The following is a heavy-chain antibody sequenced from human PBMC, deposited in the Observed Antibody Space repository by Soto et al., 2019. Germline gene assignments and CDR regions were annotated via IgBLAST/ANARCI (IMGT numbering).Heavy chain of an antibody. J-gene: IGHJ5*02. D-gene: IGHD3-10*02. V-gene: IGHV1-3*01. CDR2: INAGNGNT. CDR1: GYGFNSHA. Sequence: VSVKVSCKASGYGFNSHAIHWVRQAPGKRHEWLGWINAGNGNTYYSEKFEGRVTFTRDTAATTVNMELTSLTSEDTAIYYCGRDQSGIGYYVDWFDPWGQGTLVTVSS. CDR3: GRDQSGIGYYVDWFDP.